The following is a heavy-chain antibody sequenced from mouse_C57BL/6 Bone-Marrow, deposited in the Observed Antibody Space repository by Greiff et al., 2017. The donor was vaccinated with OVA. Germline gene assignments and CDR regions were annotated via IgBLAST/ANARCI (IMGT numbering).Heavy chain of an antibody. CDR2: ISNGGGST. Sequence: DVMLVESGGGLVQPGGSLKLSCAASGFTFSDYYMYWVRQTPEKRLEWVAYISNGGGSTYYPDTVKGRFTISRDNAKNTLYLQMSRLKSEDTAMYYCARQAHYYFDYWGQGTTLTVSS. CDR1: GFTFSDYY. V-gene: IGHV5-12*01. J-gene: IGHJ2*01. CDR3: ARQAHYYFDY.